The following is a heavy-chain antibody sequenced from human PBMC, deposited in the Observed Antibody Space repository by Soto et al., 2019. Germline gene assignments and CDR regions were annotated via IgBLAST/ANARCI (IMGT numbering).Heavy chain of an antibody. CDR1: GGTFSSYA. CDR3: ARDPQGSSWYSDYYGMDV. CDR2: IIPIFGTA. Sequence: SVKVSCKASGGTFSSYAISWVRQAPGQGLEWMGGIIPIFGTANYAQKFQGRVTITADESTSTAYMELSSLRSEDTAVYYCARDPQGSSWYSDYYGMDVWGQGTTVTVSS. D-gene: IGHD6-13*01. J-gene: IGHJ6*02. V-gene: IGHV1-69*13.